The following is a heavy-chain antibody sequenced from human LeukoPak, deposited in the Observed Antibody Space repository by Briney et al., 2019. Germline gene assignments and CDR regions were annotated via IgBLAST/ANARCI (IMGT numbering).Heavy chain of an antibody. V-gene: IGHV4-4*07. D-gene: IGHD6-19*01. Sequence: SETLSLTCTVSGDSISTYYWSWIRQSAVKGLEWIGRIHTSGSTNYNPSLKSRVTMSVDTSKTQFSLKVSSVSAADTGVYYCARAPEFSSGWLLDYWGQGSLVTVSS. CDR3: ARAPEFSSGWLLDY. CDR2: IHTSGST. J-gene: IGHJ4*02. CDR1: GDSISTYY.